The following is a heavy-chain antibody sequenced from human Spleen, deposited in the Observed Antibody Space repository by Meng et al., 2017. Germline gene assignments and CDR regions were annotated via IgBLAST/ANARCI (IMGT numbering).Heavy chain of an antibody. D-gene: IGHD4-11*01. V-gene: IGHV4-34*01. CDR1: GGSFSDYY. CDR3: ARGPTTMAHDFDY. Sequence: GQLRQWGAGLLKPSETLSLHCVVSGGSFSDYYWSWIRQPPGKGLEWIGEINHSGSTNYNPSLESRATISVDTSQNNLSLKLSSVTAADSAVYYCARGPTTMAHDFDYWGQGTLVTVSS. CDR2: INHSGST. J-gene: IGHJ4*02.